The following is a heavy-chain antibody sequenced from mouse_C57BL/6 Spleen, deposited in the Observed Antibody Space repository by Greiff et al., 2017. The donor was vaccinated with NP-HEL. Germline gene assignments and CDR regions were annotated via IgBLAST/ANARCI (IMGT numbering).Heavy chain of an antibody. CDR3: ARDYYGSSGYFDV. D-gene: IGHD1-1*01. Sequence: VQLKESGGDLVKPGGSLKLSCAASGFTFSSYGMSWVRQTPDKRLEWVATISSGGSYTYYPDSVKGRCTISRDNAKNTLYLQMSSLKSEDTAMYYCARDYYGSSGYFDVWGTGTTVTVSS. V-gene: IGHV5-6*01. CDR2: ISSGGSYT. CDR1: GFTFSSYG. J-gene: IGHJ1*03.